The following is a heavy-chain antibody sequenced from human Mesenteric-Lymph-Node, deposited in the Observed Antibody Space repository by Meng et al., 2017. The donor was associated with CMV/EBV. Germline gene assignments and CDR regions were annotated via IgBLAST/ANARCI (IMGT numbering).Heavy chain of an antibody. CDR3: ARRFPDSSGWGWYFDV. CDR1: GYTFSTYG. J-gene: IGHJ2*01. Sequence: ASVKVSCKASGYTFSTYGITWVRQAPGQGLEWMGWLSTYNGDTEYEEKFQDRVTMTTDTSTNTAYMELRSLRSDDTAVYYCARRFPDSSGWGWYFDVWGRGTLVTVSS. CDR2: LSTYNGDT. V-gene: IGHV1-18*04. D-gene: IGHD3-22*01.